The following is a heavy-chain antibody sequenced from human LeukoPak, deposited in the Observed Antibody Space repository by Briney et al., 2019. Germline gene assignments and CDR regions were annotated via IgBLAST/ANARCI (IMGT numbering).Heavy chain of an antibody. Sequence: GGSLRLSCSASGFTFSSYAMHWVRQAPGKGLEYVSAISSNGGSTYYADSVKGRFTISRDNSKNTLYLQMGSLRAEDTAVYYCVKNAYCSGGSCYLDYWGQGTLVTVSS. CDR2: ISSNGGST. D-gene: IGHD2-15*01. CDR1: GFTFSSYA. CDR3: VKNAYCSGGSCYLDY. V-gene: IGHV3-64D*06. J-gene: IGHJ4*02.